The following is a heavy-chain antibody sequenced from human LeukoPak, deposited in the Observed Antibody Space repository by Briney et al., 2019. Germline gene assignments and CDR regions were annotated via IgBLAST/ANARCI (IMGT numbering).Heavy chain of an antibody. CDR2: INHSGST. J-gene: IGHJ4*02. V-gene: IGHV4-34*01. CDR3: ARGLPRGSTRIPGY. CDR1: GGSFSGYY. D-gene: IGHD2-2*01. Sequence: SGTLSLTCAVYGGSFSGYYWSWIRQPPGKGLEWIGEINHSGSTNYNSSLKSRVTISVDTSKNQFSLKLSSVTAADTAVYYCARGLPRGSTRIPGYWGQGTLVTVSS.